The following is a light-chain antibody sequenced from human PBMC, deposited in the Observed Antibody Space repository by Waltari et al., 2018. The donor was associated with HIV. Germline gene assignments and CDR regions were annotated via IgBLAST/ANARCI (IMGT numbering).Light chain of an antibody. CDR3: QQSYTTPLFT. CDR1: QSVLKSANGKNY. V-gene: IGKV4-1*01. J-gene: IGKJ3*01. CDR2: WAS. Sequence: DIVMTQSPDSLAVSLGEGATINCKSSQSVLKSANGKNYLAWYQQKPGQPPKLLIYWASYREAGVPDLFSGSGSGTDFTLTISSLQAEDVAVHYCQQSYTTPLFTFGPGTRVDIQ.